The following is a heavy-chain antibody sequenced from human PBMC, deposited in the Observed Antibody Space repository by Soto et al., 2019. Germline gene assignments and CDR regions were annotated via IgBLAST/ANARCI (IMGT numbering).Heavy chain of an antibody. CDR3: ATDIVVVVAAPFDY. Sequence: EVQLLESGGGLVQPGGSLRISCAASGFTFSSYAMSWVRQAPGKGLEWVSAISGSGGSTYYADSVKGRFTISRDNSKNTLYLQMNSLRAEDTAVYYCATDIVVVVAAPFDYWGQGTLVTVSS. D-gene: IGHD2-15*01. CDR2: ISGSGGST. CDR1: GFTFSSYA. J-gene: IGHJ4*02. V-gene: IGHV3-23*01.